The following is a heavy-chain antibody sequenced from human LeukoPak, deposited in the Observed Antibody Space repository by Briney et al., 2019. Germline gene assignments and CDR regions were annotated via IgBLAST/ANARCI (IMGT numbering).Heavy chain of an antibody. Sequence: GASVKVSCKASGGTFSSYAISWVRQAPGQGLEWMGGIIPIFGTANYAQKFQGRVTITADESTSTAYMELSSLRSEDTAMYYCARVLDSSSWYSDYWGQGTLVTVSS. CDR2: IIPIFGTA. V-gene: IGHV1-69*13. D-gene: IGHD6-13*01. J-gene: IGHJ4*02. CDR3: ARVLDSSSWYSDY. CDR1: GGTFSSYA.